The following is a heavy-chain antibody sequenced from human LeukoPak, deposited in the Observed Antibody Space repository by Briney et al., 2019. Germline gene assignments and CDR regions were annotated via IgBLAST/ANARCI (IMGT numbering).Heavy chain of an antibody. Sequence: GGSLRLSCAASGFTFSNAWMSWVRQAPGKGLEWVGRIKSKTDGGTTGYAAPVKGRFTISRDDSKNTLYLQMNSLKTEDTTVYYCTTDPYYYDSSNFMDVDYWGQGTLVTVSS. D-gene: IGHD3-22*01. V-gene: IGHV3-15*01. CDR1: GFTFSNAW. J-gene: IGHJ4*02. CDR2: IKSKTDGGTT. CDR3: TTDPYYYDSSNFMDVDY.